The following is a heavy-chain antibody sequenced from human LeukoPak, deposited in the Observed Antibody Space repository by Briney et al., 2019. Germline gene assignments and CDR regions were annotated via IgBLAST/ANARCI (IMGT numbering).Heavy chain of an antibody. V-gene: IGHV4-34*01. CDR2: INHSGST. CDR1: GGSISSYY. J-gene: IGHJ3*01. D-gene: IGHD3-16*02. CDR3: ARGPYDYVWGSYRYDAFDV. Sequence: SETLSLTCTISGGSISSYYWSWIRQPPGKGLEWIGEINHSGSTNYNPSLKSRVTISVDTSKNQFSLNLNSVTAADTAVYYCARGPYDYVWGSYRYDAFDVWGQGTMVTVSS.